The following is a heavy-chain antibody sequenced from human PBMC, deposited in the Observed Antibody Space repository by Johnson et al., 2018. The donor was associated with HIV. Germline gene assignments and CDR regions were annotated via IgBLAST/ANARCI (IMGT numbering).Heavy chain of an antibody. CDR3: ARVVGYKYGSAGDNDAFDI. V-gene: IGHV3-30*04. CDR2: ISYDGSNK. CDR1: GFTFSSYA. D-gene: IGHD5-18*01. Sequence: QVQLVESGGGLVQPGGSLRLSCAASGFTFSSYAMHWVRQAPGKGLEWVAVISYDGSNKYYADSVKGRFTISRDNSKNTLYLQMNSLRAEDTALYYCARVVGYKYGSAGDNDAFDIWGQGTMVTVSS. J-gene: IGHJ3*02.